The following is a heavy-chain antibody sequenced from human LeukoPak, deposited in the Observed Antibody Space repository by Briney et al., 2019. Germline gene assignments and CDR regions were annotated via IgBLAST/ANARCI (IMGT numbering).Heavy chain of an antibody. V-gene: IGHV3-74*01. CDR2: IIGDGTRT. CDR3: LRVDDTNGHNWFDP. D-gene: IGHD2-8*01. Sequence: PGGSLRLSCAASGFSFSYYWMHWVRQGSGKGPVWVSRIIGDGTRTDYADSVKGRFTISRDNAKSTLYLQMNSLTVEDTAVYYCLRVDDTNGHNWFDPWGQGTQVTVSS. J-gene: IGHJ5*02. CDR1: GFSFSYYW.